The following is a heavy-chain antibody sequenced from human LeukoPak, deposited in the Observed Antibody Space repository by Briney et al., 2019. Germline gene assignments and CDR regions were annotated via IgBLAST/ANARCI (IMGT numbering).Heavy chain of an antibody. V-gene: IGHV1-18*01. CDR2: ISAYNGNT. CDR3: ARVVCDSSGSPRVDY. CDR1: GYTFTSYG. J-gene: IGHJ4*02. Sequence: GASVKVSCKASGYTFTSYGISWVRQAPGQGLEWMGWISAYNGNTNYAQKLQGRVTMTTDTSTSTAYMEMRSLRSDATAVYYCARVVCDSSGSPRVDYWGQETLVTVSS. D-gene: IGHD3-22*01.